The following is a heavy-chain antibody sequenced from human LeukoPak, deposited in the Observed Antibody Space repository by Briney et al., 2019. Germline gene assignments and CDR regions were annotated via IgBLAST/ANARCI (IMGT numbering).Heavy chain of an antibody. CDR1: GFTFSIYW. Sequence: GGSLRLSCAASGFTFSIYWMHWVRQAPGKGLVWVSRINGDGSSTTYADSVKGRFTISRDNAKNTLYVQMNSLRVEDTAVYYCARARFPAFDIWGQGTMVTVSS. CDR3: ARARFPAFDI. V-gene: IGHV3-74*01. J-gene: IGHJ3*02. CDR2: INGDGSST. D-gene: IGHD3-10*01.